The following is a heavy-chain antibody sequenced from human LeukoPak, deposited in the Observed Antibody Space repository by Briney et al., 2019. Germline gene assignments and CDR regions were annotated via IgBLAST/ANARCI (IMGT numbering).Heavy chain of an antibody. D-gene: IGHD3-10*01. CDR1: GGSFSGYY. J-gene: IGHJ6*03. V-gene: IGHV4-34*01. CDR3: ARATMGNYYYYYYMDV. Sequence: SETLSLTCAVYGGSFSGYYWSWIRQPPGKGLEWIGEINHSGSTNYNPSLKSRVTISVDTSKNQFSLKLSSVTAADTAVYYCARATMGNYYYYYYMDVWGKGTTVTVSS. CDR2: INHSGST.